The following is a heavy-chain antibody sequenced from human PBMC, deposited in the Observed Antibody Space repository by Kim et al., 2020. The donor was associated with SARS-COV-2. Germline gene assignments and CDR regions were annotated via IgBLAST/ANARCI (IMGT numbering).Heavy chain of an antibody. CDR1: GFTLGDYY. D-gene: IGHD6-19*01. Sequence: GGSLRLSCAASGFTLGDYYVNWIRQAPGKGLEWISYISPSSTYTNYADSVKGRFIISRDNAKNSLFLQMNSLSPEDTAVYYCARDQEVWYNIDWIRGAPMDVGGQGTTVTV. V-gene: IGHV3-11*05. CDR2: ISPSSTYT. J-gene: IGHJ6*02. CDR3: ARDQEVWYNIDWIRGAPMDV.